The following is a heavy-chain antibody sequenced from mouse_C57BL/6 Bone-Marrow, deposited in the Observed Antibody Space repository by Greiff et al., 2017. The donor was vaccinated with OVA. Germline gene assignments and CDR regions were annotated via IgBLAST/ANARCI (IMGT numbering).Heavy chain of an antibody. V-gene: IGHV5-6*01. J-gene: IGHJ2*01. CDR2: ISSGGSYT. CDR3: ARHNWGFDY. D-gene: IGHD4-1*01. CDR1: GFTFSSYG. Sequence: EVQVVESGGDLVKPGGSLKLSCAASGFTFSSYGMSWVRQTPDKRLEWVATISSGGSYTYYPDSVKGRFTISRDNAKNTLYLQMSSLKSEDTAMYYCARHNWGFDYWGQGTTLTVSS.